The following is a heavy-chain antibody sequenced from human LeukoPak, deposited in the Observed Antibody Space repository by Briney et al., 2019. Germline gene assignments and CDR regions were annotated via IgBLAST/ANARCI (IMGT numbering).Heavy chain of an antibody. V-gene: IGHV4-39*01. CDR1: GGSISSSSYY. D-gene: IGHD2-15*01. CDR2: IYYSGST. Sequence: SETLSLTCTVSGGSISSSSYYWGWIRQPPGKGLEWIGSIYYSGSTYYNPSLKSRVTISVDTSKNQFSLKLSSVTAADTAVYYCARPLPYCSGGSCCDYWGQGTLVTVSS. J-gene: IGHJ4*02. CDR3: ARPLPYCSGGSCCDY.